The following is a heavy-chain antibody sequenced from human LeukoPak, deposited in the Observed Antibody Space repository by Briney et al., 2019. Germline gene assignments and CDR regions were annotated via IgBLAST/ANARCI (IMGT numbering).Heavy chain of an antibody. CDR1: GGSISSYY. Sequence: SETLSLTCTVSGGSISSYYWSWIRQPPGKGLEWIGYIYYSGSTNYNPSLKSRVTISVDTSKNQFSLKLSSVTAADTAVYYCARKTMIVVVNWFDPWGQGTLVTVSS. CDR2: IYYSGST. D-gene: IGHD3-22*01. CDR3: ARKTMIVVVNWFDP. J-gene: IGHJ5*02. V-gene: IGHV4-59*08.